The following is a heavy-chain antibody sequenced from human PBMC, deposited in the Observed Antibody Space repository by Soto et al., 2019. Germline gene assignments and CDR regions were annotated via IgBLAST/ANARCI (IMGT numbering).Heavy chain of an antibody. D-gene: IGHD6-13*01. CDR3: ASPRWFDIAGRYYYGMDF. J-gene: IGHJ6*02. CDR1: GGSFSGYY. CDR2: INHSGST. Sequence: PSETLSLTCAVYGGSFSGYYWSWIRQPPGKGLEWIGEINHSGSTNYNPSLKSRVTISVDTSKNQFSLKLSSVTAADTAVYYCASPRWFDIAGRYYYGMDFWCQGTTVTVSS. V-gene: IGHV4-34*01.